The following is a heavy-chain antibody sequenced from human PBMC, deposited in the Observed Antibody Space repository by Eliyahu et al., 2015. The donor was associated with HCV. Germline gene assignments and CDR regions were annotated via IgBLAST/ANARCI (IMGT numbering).Heavy chain of an antibody. Sequence: EVQLLESGGGLVQPGGSLRLSCXASGFPFSNXAXSWVRQAPGKGLEWLSAISSSGGSTYYADSVKGRFTISRDKSKNTLYLQMNSLRADDTAVYYCAKTTATRGTLHYFYYGMDVWGQGTTVTVSS. CDR2: ISSSGGST. D-gene: IGHD1-1*01. CDR3: AKTTATRGTLHYFYYGMDV. V-gene: IGHV3-23*01. J-gene: IGHJ6*02. CDR1: GFPFSNXA.